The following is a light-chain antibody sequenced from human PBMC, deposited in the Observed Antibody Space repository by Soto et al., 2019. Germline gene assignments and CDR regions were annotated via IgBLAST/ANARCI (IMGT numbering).Light chain of an antibody. V-gene: IGLV2-14*01. Sequence: QSALTQPASVSGSPGQSITISCTGTSSDVGGYNYVSWYQQHPGKAPKLMIYEVNNRPSGVSNRFSGSKSGNTASLTISGLQAEDEADYYCSSFTRSSTGLFGGGTKLNVL. CDR1: SSDVGGYNY. CDR2: EVN. CDR3: SSFTRSSTGL. J-gene: IGLJ3*02.